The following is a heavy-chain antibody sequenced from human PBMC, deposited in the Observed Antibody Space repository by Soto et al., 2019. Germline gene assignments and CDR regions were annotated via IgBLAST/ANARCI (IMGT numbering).Heavy chain of an antibody. V-gene: IGHV1-46*01. Sequence: QVQLVQSGAEVKKPGASVRVSCKASGYTFTNYHVHWVRQAPGQGLEWMGGIRPSGGTTNYAQKSQGRVTMTRDTSTSTVYMEVSSLRSEDTAVFYCARVLTDSNGWYNFDYWGQGTLVIVSS. J-gene: IGHJ4*02. CDR1: GYTFTNYH. CDR3: ARVLTDSNGWYNFDY. CDR2: IRPSGGTT. D-gene: IGHD6-19*01.